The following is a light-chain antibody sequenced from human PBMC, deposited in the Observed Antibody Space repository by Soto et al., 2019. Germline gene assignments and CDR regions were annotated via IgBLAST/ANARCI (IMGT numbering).Light chain of an antibody. CDR2: GAS. CDR1: QSVSSN. V-gene: IGKV3-15*01. Sequence: EIVMTQSPATLSVAPGGRTTLSCRASQSVSSNLAWYQQKPGQAPRLLIYGASTRATGIPARFSGSGSGTDFTLTISSLEPEDFAVYYCQLRSNWPPDFGGGTKVDIK. J-gene: IGKJ4*01. CDR3: QLRSNWPPD.